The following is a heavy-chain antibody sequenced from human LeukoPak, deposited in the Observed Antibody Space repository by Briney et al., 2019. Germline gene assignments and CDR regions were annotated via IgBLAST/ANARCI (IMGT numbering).Heavy chain of an antibody. CDR3: ARGTSSSPTDY. CDR1: GYTFTSYD. J-gene: IGHJ4*02. V-gene: IGHV1-8*03. Sequence: GASVKVSCKASGYTFTSYDINWVRQATGQGLEWMGWMNPNSGNTGYAQKFQGRVTITRNTSISTAYMELSGLRSEDTAVYYCARGTSSSPTDYWGQETLVTVSS. CDR2: MNPNSGNT. D-gene: IGHD6-6*01.